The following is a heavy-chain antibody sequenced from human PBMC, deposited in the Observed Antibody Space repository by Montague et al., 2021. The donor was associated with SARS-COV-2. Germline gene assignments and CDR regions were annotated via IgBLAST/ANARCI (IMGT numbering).Heavy chain of an antibody. J-gene: IGHJ6*02. CDR2: IYYNGYT. Sequence: SDSLSLSRTVSGGSISTYYWNWIRQPPGKGLEWIGYIYYNGYTAYNPSLKSRVTISVDTSKNQFSLKLTSVTAADTAVYYCARDRETTTDKFYGMDVWGQGTTVTVSS. V-gene: IGHV4-59*01. CDR1: GGSISTYY. CDR3: ARDRETTTDKFYGMDV. D-gene: IGHD1-1*01.